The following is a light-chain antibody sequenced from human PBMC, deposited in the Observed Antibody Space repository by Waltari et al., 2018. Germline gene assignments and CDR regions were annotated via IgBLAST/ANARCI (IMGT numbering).Light chain of an antibody. Sequence: QAALTQPASVSGSPGQSITISCTGTSSYVGGYNYVSWYQQHPGKAPNLLIYDVSYRPSGVSNRFSGSRSANTASLTISGLQAEDEADYYCSSYTSSSPFVFGGGTKLTVL. CDR3: SSYTSSSPFV. J-gene: IGLJ2*01. V-gene: IGLV2-14*03. CDR1: SSYVGGYNY. CDR2: DVS.